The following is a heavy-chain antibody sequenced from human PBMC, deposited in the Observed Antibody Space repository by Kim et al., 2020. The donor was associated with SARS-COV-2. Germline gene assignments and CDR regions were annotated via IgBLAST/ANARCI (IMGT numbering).Heavy chain of an antibody. J-gene: IGHJ6*02. D-gene: IGHD6-13*01. CDR3: ALQTYSVNPYYYYGMDV. V-gene: IGHV4-34*01. CDR2: INHSGST. CDR1: GGSFSGYY. Sequence: SETLSLTCAVYGGSFSGYYWSWIRQPPGKGLEWIGEINHSGSTNYNPSLKSRVTISVDTSKNQFSLKLSSVTAADTAVYYCALQTYSVNPYYYYGMDVWGQGTTVTVSS.